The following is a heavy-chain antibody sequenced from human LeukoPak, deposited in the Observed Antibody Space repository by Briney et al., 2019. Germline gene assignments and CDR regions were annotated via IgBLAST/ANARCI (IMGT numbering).Heavy chain of an antibody. D-gene: IGHD6-13*01. V-gene: IGHV1-18*01. Sequence: ASVKDSCKASGYTFTSYGISWVRQAPGQGLEWMGWISAYNGNTNYAQKLQGRVTMTTDTSTSTAYMELRSLRSDDTAVYYCFLIAAAGTPVNWFDPWGQGTLVTVSS. J-gene: IGHJ5*02. CDR3: FLIAAAGTPVNWFDP. CDR2: ISAYNGNT. CDR1: GYTFTSYG.